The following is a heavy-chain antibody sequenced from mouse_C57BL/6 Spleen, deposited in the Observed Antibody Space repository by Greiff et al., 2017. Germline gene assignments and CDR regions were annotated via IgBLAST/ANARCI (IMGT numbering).Heavy chain of an antibody. Sequence: QVQLQQSGPELVKPGASVKISCKASGYAFRSSWMNWVKQRPGKGLEWIGRIYPGDGDTNYNGNFKGKATLTAEKSSSTAYMQLSSLTSEDSAVYFCARPYYDRRTYYFDYWGQVTTLSVSS. CDR2: IYPGDGDT. J-gene: IGHJ2*01. D-gene: IGHD1-1*01. CDR1: GYAFRSSW. CDR3: ARPYYDRRTYYFDY. V-gene: IGHV1-82*01.